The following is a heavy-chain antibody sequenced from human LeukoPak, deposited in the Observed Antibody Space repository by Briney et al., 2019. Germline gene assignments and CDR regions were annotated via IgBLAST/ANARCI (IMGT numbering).Heavy chain of an antibody. CDR1: GFTFSSYA. CDR2: ISYDGTYK. V-gene: IGHV3-30-3*01. Sequence: PGGSLRLSCAASGFTFSSYAMHWVRQAPGKGLEWLAIISYDGTYKYYADSVKGRFTISRDNSKNTLYLQMNSLRLEDTAVYYCARDQVPFDYWGHGTLVTVSS. J-gene: IGHJ4*01. CDR3: ARDQVPFDY.